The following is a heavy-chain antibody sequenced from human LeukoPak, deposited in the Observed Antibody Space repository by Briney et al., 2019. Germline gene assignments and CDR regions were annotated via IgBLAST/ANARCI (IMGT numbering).Heavy chain of an antibody. Sequence: ASVKVSCKASGYTFTGYYMHWVRQAPGQGLEWMGWINPNSGGTNYAQKFQGRVTMTRDTSISTAYMELSSLRSEDTAIYYCARIRDGYNDAYDLWGQGTVVTVPS. CDR2: INPNSGGT. D-gene: IGHD5-24*01. CDR1: GYTFTGYY. J-gene: IGHJ3*01. V-gene: IGHV1-2*02. CDR3: ARIRDGYNDAYDL.